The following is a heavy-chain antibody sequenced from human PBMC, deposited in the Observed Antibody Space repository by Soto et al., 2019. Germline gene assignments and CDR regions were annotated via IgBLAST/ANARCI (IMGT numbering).Heavy chain of an antibody. V-gene: IGHV1-3*01. J-gene: IGHJ4*02. Sequence: QVQLVQSGAEVKKPGASVKVSCKASGYTFTSYAMHWVRQAPGQRLEWMGWINAGNGNSKYSQKFQGRVTITRDTSASTAYMELSSLRSEDTAVYYCARGPGGPVGPGDYWGQGTLVTVSS. CDR1: GYTFTSYA. D-gene: IGHD2-15*01. CDR2: INAGNGNS. CDR3: ARGPGGPVGPGDY.